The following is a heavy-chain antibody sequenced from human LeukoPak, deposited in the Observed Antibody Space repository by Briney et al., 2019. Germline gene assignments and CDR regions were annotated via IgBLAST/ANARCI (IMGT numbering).Heavy chain of an antibody. Sequence: GGSLRLSCAASGFTFSNYWMHWVRQAPRKGLVWVSRINLDGSSATYADSVKGRFTISRDNAKNTLYLQMNSLSAEDTAVYYCASGFLSGRGVVGYWGQGTLVTVSS. D-gene: IGHD3-10*01. CDR3: ASGFLSGRGVVGY. CDR2: INLDGSSA. J-gene: IGHJ4*02. CDR1: GFTFSNYW. V-gene: IGHV3-74*01.